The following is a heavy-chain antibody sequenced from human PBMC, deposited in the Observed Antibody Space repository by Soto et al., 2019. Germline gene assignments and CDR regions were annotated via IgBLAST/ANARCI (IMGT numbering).Heavy chain of an antibody. V-gene: IGHV3-30*18. CDR3: AKDWGLLYVYYGMDV. Sequence: QVQLVESGGGVVQPGRSLRLSCAASGFSVSGYGMHWVRQAPGKGLEWVAVISYDGSNKYYADSVKGRFTISRDNSKNTLYLQMNSLRPEDTAVYYCAKDWGLLYVYYGMDVWGQGTTVAVSS. CDR1: GFSVSGYG. J-gene: IGHJ6*02. D-gene: IGHD2-8*01. CDR2: ISYDGSNK.